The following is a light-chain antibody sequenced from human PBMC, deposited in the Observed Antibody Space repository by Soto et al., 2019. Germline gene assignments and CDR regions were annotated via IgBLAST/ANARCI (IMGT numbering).Light chain of an antibody. CDR3: SSYTSSIS. CDR1: SSDVGGYNY. J-gene: IGLJ2*01. Sequence: QSALTQTASGSGSPGQSITISCTGTSSDVGGYNYVSWYQQHPGKAPKLMIYDVNTRPSGVSNRFSGSKSGNTASLTISGLQAEDEADYYCSSYTSSISFGGGTKLTLL. V-gene: IGLV2-14*01. CDR2: DVN.